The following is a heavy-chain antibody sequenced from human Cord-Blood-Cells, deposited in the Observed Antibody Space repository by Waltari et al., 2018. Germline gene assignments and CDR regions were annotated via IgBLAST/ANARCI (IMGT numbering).Heavy chain of an antibody. V-gene: IGHV1-8*01. CDR3: ARGLRMVRGVIY. CDR1: GYTFTSYY. D-gene: IGHD3-10*01. CDR2: TNPNRGNT. Sequence: QVQPVQSGAEVKKPGASVKVSCKASGYTFTSYYINWVRQATGQGVGWMGRTNPNRGNTGYAQKFQGRVTSTRNTSISTAYMELSSLRSEDTAVYYCARGLRMVRGVIYWGQGTLVTVSS. J-gene: IGHJ4*02.